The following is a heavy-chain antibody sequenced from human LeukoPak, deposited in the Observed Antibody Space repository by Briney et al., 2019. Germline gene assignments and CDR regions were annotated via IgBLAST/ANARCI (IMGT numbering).Heavy chain of an antibody. J-gene: IGHJ2*01. CDR1: GFTFSSYW. CDR2: IKQDGNEK. D-gene: IGHD4-23*01. V-gene: IGHV3-7*01. Sequence: GGSLRLSCGASGFTFSSYWMNWVRQAPGKGLEWVANIKQDGNEKYYVDSVKGRFTISRDNAKNSLYLQMNSLRAVDTAVYYCARCGDHGGIIDWYFDLWGRGTLVTVSS. CDR3: ARCGDHGGIIDWYFDL.